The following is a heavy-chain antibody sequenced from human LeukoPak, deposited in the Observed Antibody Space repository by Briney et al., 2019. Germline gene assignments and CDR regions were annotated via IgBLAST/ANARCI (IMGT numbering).Heavy chain of an antibody. CDR3: ARGRGWLFPPYYFDY. V-gene: IGHV4-34*01. CDR2: INHSGST. Sequence: SETLSLTCAVYGGSFSGYYWSWIRQPPGKGLEWIGEINHSGSTNYNPSLKSRFTISVDTSKNKFSLKLSSVTAADTAVYYCARGRGWLFPPYYFDYWGQGTLVTVSS. CDR1: GGSFSGYY. J-gene: IGHJ4*02. D-gene: IGHD3-22*01.